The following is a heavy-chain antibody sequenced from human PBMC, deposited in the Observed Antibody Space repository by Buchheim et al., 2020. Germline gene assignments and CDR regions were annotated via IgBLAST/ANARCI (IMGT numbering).Heavy chain of an antibody. CDR1: GYTFTGYY. D-gene: IGHD3-22*01. V-gene: IGHV1-2*02. CDR2: INIYSGDT. Sequence: QVQLVQSGAEVKKPGASVNVSCKASGYTFTGYYIHWVRQAPGQGLDWMGWINIYSGDTSYDQKFQGRVTMTRDTSVTTAHMRLIGLTPDDTAVYYCVREGSLTTSGYNHWGQGT. J-gene: IGHJ5*02. CDR3: VREGSLTTSGYNH.